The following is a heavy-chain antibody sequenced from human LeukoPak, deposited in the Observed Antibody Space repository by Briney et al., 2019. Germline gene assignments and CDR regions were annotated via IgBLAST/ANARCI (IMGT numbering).Heavy chain of an antibody. Sequence: GASVKVSCKASGYTFAGYYMHWVRQAPGQGLEWMRWINPNSGGTNYAQKFQGRVTMTRDTSISTAYMELSRLRSDDTAVYYCARGEDSGSTTPYFDYWGQGTLVTVSS. D-gene: IGHD1-26*01. CDR2: INPNSGGT. V-gene: IGHV1-2*02. J-gene: IGHJ4*02. CDR3: ARGEDSGSTTPYFDY. CDR1: GYTFAGYY.